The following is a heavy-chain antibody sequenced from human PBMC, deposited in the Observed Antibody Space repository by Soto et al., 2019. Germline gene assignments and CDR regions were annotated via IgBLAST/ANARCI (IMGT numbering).Heavy chain of an antibody. V-gene: IGHV3-11*06. CDR2: ISSSSSYT. CDR1: GFTFSDYY. Sequence: QVQLVESGGGLVKPGGSLRLSCAASGFTFSDYYMSWIRQAPGKGLEWVSYISSSSSYTNYADSVKGRFTISRDNAKNSLYLQMNSLRAEDTAVYYCARDRAGYSGYDAPDLPAYWGQGTLVTVSS. CDR3: ARDRAGYSGYDAPDLPAY. D-gene: IGHD5-12*01. J-gene: IGHJ4*02.